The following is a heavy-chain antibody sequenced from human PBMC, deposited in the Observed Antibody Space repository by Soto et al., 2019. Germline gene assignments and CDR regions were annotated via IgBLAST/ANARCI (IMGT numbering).Heavy chain of an antibody. J-gene: IGHJ4*02. CDR1: GYTFTGYY. V-gene: IGHV1-2*04. CDR2: INPNSGGT. D-gene: IGHD2-8*01. Sequence: QVQLVQSGAEVKKPGASVKVSCKASGYTFTGYYMHWVRQAPGQGLEWMGWINPNSGGTNYAQKLQGWVTMTRDTSISTADMELSRLRSDDTAVYYCARGRLRGGYFDYWGQGTLVTVSS. CDR3: ARGRLRGGYFDY.